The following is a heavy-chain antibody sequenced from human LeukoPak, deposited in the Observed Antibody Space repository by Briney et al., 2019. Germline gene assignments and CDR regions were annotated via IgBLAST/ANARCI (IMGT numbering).Heavy chain of an antibody. CDR3: ARPLNYGGHVTDAFDI. Sequence: GESLKISCKGSGYSFTSYGIGWVRQMLGKGLEWMGIIHPRDSETRYSPSFQGQVTISADKSITTAYLQWSSLKASDTAMFYCARPLNYGGHVTDAFDIWGQGTMVTVSS. V-gene: IGHV5-51*01. D-gene: IGHD4-23*01. CDR1: GYSFTSYG. CDR2: IHPRDSET. J-gene: IGHJ3*02.